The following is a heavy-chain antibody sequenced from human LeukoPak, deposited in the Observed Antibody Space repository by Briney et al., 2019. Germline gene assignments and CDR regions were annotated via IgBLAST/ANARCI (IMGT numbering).Heavy chain of an antibody. Sequence: GGSLRLSCAASGFTFSSYAMSWVRQAPGKGLEWVSALSSSGGSTYYADSVKGRFTISRDNSKNTLYLQMNGLRAEDTAVYYCAKEMSGYFFDSWGQGTLVTVSS. CDR2: LSSSGGST. CDR1: GFTFSSYA. V-gene: IGHV3-23*01. J-gene: IGHJ4*02. D-gene: IGHD6-25*01. CDR3: AKEMSGYFFDS.